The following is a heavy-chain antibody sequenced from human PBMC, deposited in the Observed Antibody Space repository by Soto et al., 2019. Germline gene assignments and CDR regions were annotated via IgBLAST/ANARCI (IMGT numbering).Heavy chain of an antibody. J-gene: IGHJ4*01. D-gene: IGHD6-19*01. Sequence: PSETLSLTCTVSGYSISCGSYWAWIRQPPGKGPEWIASIYHGGTTFYNPSLKSRITMSVDTSNNQFSLKLTSVTAADTAVYYCARVHVMVVAGSTFDYWGHGTLVTVSS. CDR3: ARVHVMVVAGSTFDY. V-gene: IGHV4-38-2*02. CDR1: GYSISCGSY. CDR2: IYHGGTT.